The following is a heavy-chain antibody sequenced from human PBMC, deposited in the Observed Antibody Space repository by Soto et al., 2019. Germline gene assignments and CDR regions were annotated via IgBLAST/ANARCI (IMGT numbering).Heavy chain of an antibody. CDR1: GGSISSGGYY. CDR3: AREVYCSSTSCYDDAFDI. V-gene: IGHV4-31*03. D-gene: IGHD2-2*01. Sequence: TSETLSLTCTVSGGSISSGGYYWSWIRQHPGKGLEWIGYIYYSGSTYYNPSLKSRVTISVDTSKNQFSLKLSSVTAADTAVYYCAREVYCSSTSCYDDAFDIWGQGTMVTVSS. J-gene: IGHJ3*02. CDR2: IYYSGST.